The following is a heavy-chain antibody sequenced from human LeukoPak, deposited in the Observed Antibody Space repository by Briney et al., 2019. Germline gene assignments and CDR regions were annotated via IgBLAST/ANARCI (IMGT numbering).Heavy chain of an antibody. CDR2: IYYSGST. Sequence: PSETLSLTCTVSGGSMSGYYWSWIRQPPGKGLEWIGYIYYSGSTNYNPSLNSRVTISVDTSKNQFSLKLGSVTAADTAIYYCARDKASSSSFDYWGQGALVTVTS. CDR3: ARDKASSSSFDY. CDR1: GGSMSGYY. J-gene: IGHJ4*02. D-gene: IGHD6-13*01. V-gene: IGHV4-59*01.